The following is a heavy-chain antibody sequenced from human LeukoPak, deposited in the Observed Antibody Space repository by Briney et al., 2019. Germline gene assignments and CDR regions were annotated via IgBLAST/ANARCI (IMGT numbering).Heavy chain of an antibody. D-gene: IGHD6-19*01. CDR2: ISYDGSNK. CDR3: ARDPAVAAYYFDY. Sequence: GRSLRLSCAASGFTFSSYAMHWVRQAPGKGLEWVAVISYDGSNKYYGDSVKGRFTISRDNSKNTLYLQMNSLRAEDTAVYYCARDPAVAAYYFDYWGQGTLVTVSS. J-gene: IGHJ4*02. CDR1: GFTFSSYA. V-gene: IGHV3-30-3*01.